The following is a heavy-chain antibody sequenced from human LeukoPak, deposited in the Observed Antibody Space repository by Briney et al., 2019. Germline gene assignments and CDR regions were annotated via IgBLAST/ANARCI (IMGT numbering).Heavy chain of an antibody. D-gene: IGHD2-15*01. Sequence: ASVKVSCKASGHTFTSYGISWVRQAPGQGLEWMGWISAYNGNTNYAQKLQGRVTMTTDTSTSTAYMELRSLRSDDTAVYYCARAGIFCSGGSCYPHWFDPWGQGTLVTVSS. CDR2: ISAYNGNT. J-gene: IGHJ5*02. CDR3: ARAGIFCSGGSCYPHWFDP. CDR1: GHTFTSYG. V-gene: IGHV1-18*01.